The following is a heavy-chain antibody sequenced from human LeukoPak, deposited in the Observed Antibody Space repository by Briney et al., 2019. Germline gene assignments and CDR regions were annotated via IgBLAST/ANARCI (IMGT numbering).Heavy chain of an antibody. D-gene: IGHD1-14*01. CDR1: AFTFFNYY. CDR2: IIRNSGSI. Sequence: SLRLLCAAAAFTFFNYYMKCVRQHPRGKLLGCSGIIRNSGSIGYAASVKSRFTISRDNAKNSLYLQMNSLRAEDTALYYCAKHAEPTFIYRKIHFGGRGPLVSVPS. J-gene: IGHJ2*01. V-gene: IGHV3-9*01. CDR3: AKHAEPTFIYRKIHF.